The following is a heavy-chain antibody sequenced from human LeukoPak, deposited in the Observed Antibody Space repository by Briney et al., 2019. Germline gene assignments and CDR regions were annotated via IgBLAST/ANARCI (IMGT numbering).Heavy chain of an antibody. Sequence: GGSVKVSCKASGYTFNTYGISWVRQAPGQGLEWMGWISVYSGDTKYAQKLQGRVTMTTDTSTSTAYMELRSLTSDDTAIYYCARDDGIGSGSYSFDYWGQGTLVTVSS. CDR3: ARDDGIGSGSYSFDY. CDR2: ISVYSGDT. CDR1: GYTFNTYG. J-gene: IGHJ4*02. V-gene: IGHV1-18*01. D-gene: IGHD3-10*01.